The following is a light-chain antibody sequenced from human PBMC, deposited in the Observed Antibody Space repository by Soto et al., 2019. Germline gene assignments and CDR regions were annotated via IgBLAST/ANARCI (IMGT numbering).Light chain of an antibody. CDR3: HQYIGAPWA. V-gene: IGKV3-20*01. CDR1: QSVTNDY. J-gene: IGKJ1*01. CDR2: GAT. Sequence: EIVLTQSPGTLSVSPGERATLSCRASQSVTNDYLAWYQQRPGQAPRLLIYGATRRASGFPDRFTGSGSGTDFTLTINRLEPEDSAVYYCHQYIGAPWAFGQGTRVEIE.